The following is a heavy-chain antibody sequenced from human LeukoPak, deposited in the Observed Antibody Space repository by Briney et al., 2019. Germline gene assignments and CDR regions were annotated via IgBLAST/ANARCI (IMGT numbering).Heavy chain of an antibody. CDR1: GYSISSSNW. J-gene: IGHJ3*02. D-gene: IGHD3-10*01. CDR3: ARSIYSGNDAFDI. Sequence: SDTLSLTCTVSGYSISSSNWWGWIRQPPGEGLEWIGYIYYSGSTYYNPSLKSRVTMSVDTSKNQFSLKLSSVTAVDTAVYYCARSIYSGNDAFDIWGQGTMVTVSS. V-gene: IGHV4-28*01. CDR2: IYYSGST.